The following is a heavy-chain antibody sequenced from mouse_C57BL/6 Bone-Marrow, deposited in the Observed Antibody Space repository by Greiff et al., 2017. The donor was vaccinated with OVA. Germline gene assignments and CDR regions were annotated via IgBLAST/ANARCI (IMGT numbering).Heavy chain of an antibody. D-gene: IGHD2-4*01. Sequence: VQLQQSGPELVKPGASVKISCKASGYSFTGYYMNWVKQSPEKSLEWIGEINPSTGGTTYNQKFKAKATLTVDKSSSTAYMQLSSLTSEDSAVYYCAKEIYYDYGLEFAYWGQGTLVTVSA. J-gene: IGHJ3*01. V-gene: IGHV1-42*01. CDR1: GYSFTGYY. CDR2: INPSTGGT. CDR3: AKEIYYDYGLEFAY.